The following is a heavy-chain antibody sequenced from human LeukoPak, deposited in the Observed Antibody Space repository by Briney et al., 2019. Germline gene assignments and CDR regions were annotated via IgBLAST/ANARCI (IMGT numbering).Heavy chain of an antibody. J-gene: IGHJ4*02. CDR1: GFTFSSFA. CDR3: ARDVGGDY. Sequence: GGSLRLSCAASGFTFSSFAMHWVRQAPGKGLEYVSAISSNGGSAYYAKSVKGRFTISRDNSKNTLYLQMGSLRAEDMAVYYCARDVGGDYWGQGTLVTVSS. CDR2: ISSNGGSA. V-gene: IGHV3-64*01. D-gene: IGHD3-16*01.